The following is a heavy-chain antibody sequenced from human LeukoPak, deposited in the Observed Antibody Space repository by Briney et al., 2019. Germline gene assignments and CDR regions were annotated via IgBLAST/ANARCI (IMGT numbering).Heavy chain of an antibody. Sequence: PGGSLRLSCAASGFIFNSYWMHWVRQAPGKGLVWVSGVNRDGSYTNYADAVKGRFTISRDNAKNTLYLQMNSLRAEDTAVYYCARDLKSAFDCWGQGTLATVSS. V-gene: IGHV3-74*01. J-gene: IGHJ4*02. CDR3: ARDLKSAFDC. CDR1: GFIFNSYW. CDR2: VNRDGSYT.